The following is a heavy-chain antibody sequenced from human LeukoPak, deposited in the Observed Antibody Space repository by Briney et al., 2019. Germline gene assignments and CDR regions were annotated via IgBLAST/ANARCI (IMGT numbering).Heavy chain of an antibody. CDR1: GGTFSSYA. V-gene: IGHV1-69*13. CDR2: IIPIFGTA. D-gene: IGHD2-2*01. J-gene: IGHJ3*02. CDR3: ARGGHCSSTSCDDAFDI. Sequence: GVSVKVSCKASGGTFSSYAISWVRQAPGQGLEWMGGIIPIFGTANYAQKFQGRVTITADESTSTAYMELSSLRSEDTAVYYCARGGHCSSTSCDDAFDIWGQGTMVTVSS.